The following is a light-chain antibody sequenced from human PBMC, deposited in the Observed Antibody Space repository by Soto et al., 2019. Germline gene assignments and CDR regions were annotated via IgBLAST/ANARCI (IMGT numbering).Light chain of an antibody. Sequence: DIQITHSPSSLSASVGDIVTITCRASQSISSYLNWYQQKPGKAPKLLIYAASSLQSGVPSRFSGSGSGTDFTLTISSLQPEDFATYYCQKSYSTPWTFGQGTRLEIK. CDR2: AAS. CDR1: QSISSY. V-gene: IGKV1-39*01. CDR3: QKSYSTPWT. J-gene: IGKJ5*01.